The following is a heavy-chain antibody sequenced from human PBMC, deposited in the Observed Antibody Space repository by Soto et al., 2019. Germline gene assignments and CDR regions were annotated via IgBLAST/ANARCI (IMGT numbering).Heavy chain of an antibody. CDR1: GGTFSSYT. D-gene: IGHD2-21*01. CDR3: ARDGGPYSYYFDY. J-gene: IGHJ4*02. CDR2: IIPILGIA. V-gene: IGHV1-69*08. Sequence: QVQLVQSGAEVKKPGSSVNVSCKASGGTFSSYTISWVRQAPGQVLEWMGRIIPILGIANYAQKIQCRVTITAVKSTSPAYIELRSLRSEDTAVYYCARDGGPYSYYFDYWGQGTLVTVSS.